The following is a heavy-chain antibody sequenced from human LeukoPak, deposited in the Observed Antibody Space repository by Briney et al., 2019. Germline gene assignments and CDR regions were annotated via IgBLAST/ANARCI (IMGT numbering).Heavy chain of an antibody. CDR3: ARDTPPRHCGGDCYSFYYYGMDV. D-gene: IGHD2-21*02. CDR2: ISAYNGNT. CDR1: GYTFTSYG. V-gene: IGHV1-18*01. J-gene: IGHJ6*02. Sequence: ASVKVSCKASGYTFTSYGISWVRQAPGQGLEWMGWISAYNGNTNYAQKFQGRVTITADESTSTAYMELSSLRSEDTAVYYCARDTPPRHCGGDCYSFYYYGMDVWGQGTTVTVSS.